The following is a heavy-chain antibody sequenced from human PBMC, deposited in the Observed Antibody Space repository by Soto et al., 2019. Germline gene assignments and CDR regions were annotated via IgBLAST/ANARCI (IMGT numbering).Heavy chain of an antibody. J-gene: IGHJ6*02. CDR3: ARDGGFWNGGHYYYTGMYX. D-gene: IGHD3-3*01. CDR2: IYYSGST. Sequence: SETLSLTCTVSGGSVSSISYYWSWIRQPPGKGLEWIGFIYYSGSTKYNPSLKSGVTILLDTSKNQFSLKLSSVTAAETAVYYCARDGGFWNGGHYYYTGMYXWGQGTVVTVS. CDR1: GGSVSSISYY. V-gene: IGHV4-61*01.